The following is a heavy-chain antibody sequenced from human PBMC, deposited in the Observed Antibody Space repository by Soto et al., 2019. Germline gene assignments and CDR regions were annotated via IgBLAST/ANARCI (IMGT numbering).Heavy chain of an antibody. D-gene: IGHD3-10*01. CDR3: ARYGSGSSVWFDP. Sequence: PSETLSLTCTVSGGSITRSGYYWSWIRQHPGKGLEWIGYIYNSGSTNYNPSLKSRVTISVDTSKNQFSLKLSSVTAADTAVYYCARYGSGSSVWFDPWGQGTLVTVSS. CDR2: IYNSGST. J-gene: IGHJ5*02. V-gene: IGHV4-61*08. CDR1: GGSITRSGYY.